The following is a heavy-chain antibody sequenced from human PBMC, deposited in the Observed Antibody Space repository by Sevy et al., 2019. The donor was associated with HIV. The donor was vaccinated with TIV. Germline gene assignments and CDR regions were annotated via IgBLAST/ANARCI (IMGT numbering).Heavy chain of an antibody. V-gene: IGHV3-43D*03. Sequence: GGSLRLSCAASGFTFDDYAMHWVRQAPGKGLEWVSLISWDGGSTYYAHSVKGRFTISRDNSKNSLYLQMNSLRAEDTALYYCAKDSLGYCSGGSCYPDYWGQGTLVTVSS. D-gene: IGHD2-15*01. CDR1: GFTFDDYA. CDR3: AKDSLGYCSGGSCYPDY. J-gene: IGHJ4*02. CDR2: ISWDGGST.